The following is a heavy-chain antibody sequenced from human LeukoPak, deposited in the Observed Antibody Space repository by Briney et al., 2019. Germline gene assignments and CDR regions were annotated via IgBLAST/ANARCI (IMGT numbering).Heavy chain of an antibody. J-gene: IGHJ4*02. Sequence: GGSLRLSCAASGFTFSNYAMSWVRQAPGKGREWVSGISGSGGSTHYADSVKGRFTISRDNSKSTLYLQMNSLRAEDTAVYYCAKCNRYYYDSSGYSAADYWGQGTLVTVSS. CDR1: GFTFSNYA. D-gene: IGHD3-22*01. CDR3: AKCNRYYYDSSGYSAADY. CDR2: ISGSGGST. V-gene: IGHV3-23*01.